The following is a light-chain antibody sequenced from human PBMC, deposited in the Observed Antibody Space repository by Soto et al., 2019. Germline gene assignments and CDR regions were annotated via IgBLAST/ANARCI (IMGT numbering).Light chain of an antibody. CDR2: DAS. Sequence: EIVLTQSPATLSLSPGERATLSCRASQSVSGYLAWYQQRPGQTPRLLIYDASNRATGIPARFSGSGSGTDFTLTISSLEPEDFAVFYCQQYAVSPITFGQGTRLEIK. V-gene: IGKV3-11*01. CDR3: QQYAVSPIT. CDR1: QSVSGY. J-gene: IGKJ5*01.